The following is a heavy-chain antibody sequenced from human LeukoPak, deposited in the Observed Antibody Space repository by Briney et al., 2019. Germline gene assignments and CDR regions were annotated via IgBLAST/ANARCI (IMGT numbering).Heavy chain of an antibody. CDR2: IKSKTDGGTT. CDR1: GFIFSTDP. D-gene: IGHD3-22*01. CDR3: HAAQYYYDSSGYYYGDY. Sequence: PGGSLRLSCVASGFIFSTDPMNWVRQAPGKGLEWVGRIKSKTDGGTTDYAAPVKGRFTISRDDSKNTLYLQMNSLKTEDTAVYYCHAAQYYYDSSGYYYGDYWGQGTLVTVSS. J-gene: IGHJ4*02. V-gene: IGHV3-15*01.